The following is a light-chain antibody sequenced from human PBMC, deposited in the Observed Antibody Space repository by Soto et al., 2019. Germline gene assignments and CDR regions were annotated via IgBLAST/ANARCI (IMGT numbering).Light chain of an antibody. J-gene: IGKJ5*01. CDR2: WAS. V-gene: IGKV4-1*01. CDR1: QSLLYTSNNKNY. CDR3: QQYYSTPPT. Sequence: DIVMTQSPDSLAVSLGARATINCKSSQSLLYTSNNKNYLAWYQQKPGQPPKLLIYWASTRESGVPDRFSGSGSGTDFTLTISSLQAEDVAVYYCQQYYSTPPTFGQGTRLEI.